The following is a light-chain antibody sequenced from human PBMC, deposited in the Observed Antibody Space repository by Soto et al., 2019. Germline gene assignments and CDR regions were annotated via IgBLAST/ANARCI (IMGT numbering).Light chain of an antibody. Sequence: DIQLTQSPSFLSASVGDRVTITCRASQDIANYLAWYQQKPGKAPKFLIYATSTFQSGLPSRFSGSGSGTEFTLTISSLQPDDFATYYCQQYNSYSPTFGQGTKVDIK. V-gene: IGKV1-9*01. CDR1: QDIANY. CDR3: QQYNSYSPT. J-gene: IGKJ1*01. CDR2: ATS.